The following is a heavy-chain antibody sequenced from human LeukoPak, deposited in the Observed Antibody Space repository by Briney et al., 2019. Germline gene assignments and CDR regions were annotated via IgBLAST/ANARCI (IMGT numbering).Heavy chain of an antibody. CDR1: GGSIISSRYY. J-gene: IGHJ4*02. Sequence: SETLSLTCTVSGGSIISSRYYWGWIRQSPGKGLEWIGSVYYSGTPYDHPSLKSRVVISVDTSKNQFSLKLSSVTAADTAVYYCARLLYDRSGYYYFDNWGQGTLVTVSS. V-gene: IGHV4-39*01. CDR2: VYYSGTP. D-gene: IGHD3-22*01. CDR3: ARLLYDRSGYYYFDN.